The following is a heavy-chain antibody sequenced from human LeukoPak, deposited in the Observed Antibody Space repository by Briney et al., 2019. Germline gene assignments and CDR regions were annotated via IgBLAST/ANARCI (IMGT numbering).Heavy chain of an antibody. J-gene: IGHJ4*02. V-gene: IGHV4-4*02. CDR1: GDSISTRNW. D-gene: IGHD3-16*01. Sequence: PSETLSLTCAVSGDSISTRNWWNWVRQPPGKGLDWIGEISHGGSTKYNPSLKNRVTISKDNSKNEFSLKLNSVTAADTAVYFCARSAGWRSLDYWGQGALVTVST. CDR3: ARSAGWRSLDY. CDR2: ISHGGST.